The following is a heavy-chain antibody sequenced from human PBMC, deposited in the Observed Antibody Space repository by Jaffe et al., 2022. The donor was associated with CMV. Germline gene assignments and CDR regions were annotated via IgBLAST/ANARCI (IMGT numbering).Heavy chain of an antibody. CDR3: ARGIDYYGSGKKYLHYYYYYGMDV. CDR1: GGSFSGYY. CDR2: INHSGST. D-gene: IGHD3-10*01. Sequence: QVQLQQWGAGLLKPSETLSLTCAVYGGSFSGYYWSWIRQPPGKGLEWIGEINHSGSTNYNPSLKSRVTISVDTSKNQFSLKLSSVTAADTAVYYCARGIDYYGSGKKYLHYYYYYGMDVWGQGTTVTVSS. J-gene: IGHJ6*02. V-gene: IGHV4-34*01.